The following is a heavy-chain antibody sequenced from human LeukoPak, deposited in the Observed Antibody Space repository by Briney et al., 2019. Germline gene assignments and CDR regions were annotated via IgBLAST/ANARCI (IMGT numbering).Heavy chain of an antibody. CDR1: GFTFTTYA. CDR2: IRYDGSNK. V-gene: IGHV3-30*02. Sequence: GGSLRLSCAASGFTFTTYAMSWVRQAPGKGLEWVAFIRYDGSNKYYADSVKGRFTISRDNSKNTLYLQMNSLRAEDTAVYYCARAVAGYLDYWGQGTLVTVSS. J-gene: IGHJ4*02. CDR3: ARAVAGYLDY. D-gene: IGHD6-19*01.